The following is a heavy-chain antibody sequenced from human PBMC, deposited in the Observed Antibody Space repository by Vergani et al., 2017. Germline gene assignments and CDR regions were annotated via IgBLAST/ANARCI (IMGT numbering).Heavy chain of an antibody. J-gene: IGHJ3*02. CDR3: ARVDYDSSGYYYAFDI. V-gene: IGHV1-69*04. Sequence: QVQLVQSGAEVKKPGSSVKVSCKASGGTFSSYAISWVRQAPGQGLEWMGRIIPILGIANYAQKFQGRVTITADKSTSTAYMELSSVTAADTAVYYCARVDYDSSGYYYAFDIWGQGTMVTVSS. CDR2: IIPILGIA. CDR1: GGTFSSYA. D-gene: IGHD3-22*01.